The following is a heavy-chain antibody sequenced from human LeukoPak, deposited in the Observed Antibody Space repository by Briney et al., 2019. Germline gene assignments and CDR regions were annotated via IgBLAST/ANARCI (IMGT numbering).Heavy chain of an antibody. Sequence: GGALRLSSAASGFTFSDYYMRWSCQAPGEGVGGVSYFSSSGSTIYYADSVKGRFAISRDNAKNSLDLQMNSLRAEDTAVYYCARVVYSGTYVDYWGQGTLVTVSS. CDR2: FSSSGSTI. V-gene: IGHV3-11*01. D-gene: IGHD1-26*01. CDR3: ARVVYSGTYVDY. J-gene: IGHJ4*02. CDR1: GFTFSDYY.